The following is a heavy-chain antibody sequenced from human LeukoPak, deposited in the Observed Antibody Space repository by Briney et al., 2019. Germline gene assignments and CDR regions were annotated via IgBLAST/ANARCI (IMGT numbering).Heavy chain of an antibody. J-gene: IGHJ4*02. Sequence: SVKVSCKASGGTFSSYAISWVRQAPGEGLEWMGGIIPIFGTANYAQKFQGRVTITADESTSTAYMELSSLRSEDTAVYYCARSRYCSSTSCYEIFYSGYDWGQGTLVTVSS. CDR3: ARSRYCSSTSCYEIFYSGYD. D-gene: IGHD2-2*01. CDR2: IIPIFGTA. V-gene: IGHV1-69*01. CDR1: GGTFSSYA.